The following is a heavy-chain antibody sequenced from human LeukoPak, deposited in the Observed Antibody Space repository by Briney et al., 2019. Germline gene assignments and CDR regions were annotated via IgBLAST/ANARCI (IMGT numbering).Heavy chain of an antibody. CDR3: ARQRWLQSRGVALDY. CDR1: GYTFTSYG. D-gene: IGHD5-24*01. Sequence: ASVKVSCKASGYTFTSYGISWVRQAPGQGLEWMGWISAYNGNTNYAQKLQGRATMTTDTSTSTAYMELRSLRSDDTAVYYCARQRWLQSRGVALDYWGQGTLVTVSS. V-gene: IGHV1-18*01. CDR2: ISAYNGNT. J-gene: IGHJ4*02.